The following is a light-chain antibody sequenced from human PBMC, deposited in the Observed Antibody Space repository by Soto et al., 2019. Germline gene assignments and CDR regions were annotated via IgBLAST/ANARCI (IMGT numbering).Light chain of an antibody. CDR1: QDINNY. J-gene: IGKJ5*01. CDR3: QQYDFLVT. V-gene: IGKV1-33*01. CDR2: DAS. Sequence: DIQMTQSPSSLSASVGDRVTITCQASQDINNYLNWYQQKPGKAPKLLIYDASNLETGVPTRFSGSGSGKHFTFTISSLQPEDIATYFCQQYDFLVTFGQGTRLEIQ.